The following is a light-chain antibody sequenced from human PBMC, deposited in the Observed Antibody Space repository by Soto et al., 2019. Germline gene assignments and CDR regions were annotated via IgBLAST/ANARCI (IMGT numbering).Light chain of an antibody. CDR1: QSVSSSC. J-gene: IGKJ4*01. V-gene: IGKV3-20*01. CDR3: LQYGSSPLT. CDR2: RAS. Sequence: ENVLTQSPGTLSLSPGERATLSCRASQSVSSSCLAWYQQKPGQAPRLLITRASSRATGIPDRFRGSGSGTDFTLTISRLEPEDFAVYYCLQYGSSPLTFGGGTKVEIK.